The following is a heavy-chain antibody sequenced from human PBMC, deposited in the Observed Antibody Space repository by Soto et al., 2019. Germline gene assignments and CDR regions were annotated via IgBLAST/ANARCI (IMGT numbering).Heavy chain of an antibody. CDR1: GFTFSIYG. V-gene: IGHV3-48*01. CDR2: ISSSSITT. CDR3: ARKMTIGVAYMDV. J-gene: IGHJ6*03. D-gene: IGHD3-22*01. Sequence: PGGSLRLSCAASGFTFSIYGMNWVRQAPGKGLEWISYISSSSITTYYADSVKGRFTISRDNAKNSLYLQMNSLRAEDTAVYYCARKMTIGVAYMDVWGKVTTVPVSS.